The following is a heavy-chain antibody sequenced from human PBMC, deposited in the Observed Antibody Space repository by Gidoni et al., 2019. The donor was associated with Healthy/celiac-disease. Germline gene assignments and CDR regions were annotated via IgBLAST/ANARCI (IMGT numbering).Heavy chain of an antibody. CDR1: GGSISSSSYY. V-gene: IGHV4-39*01. Sequence: QLQLQESGPGMVKPSETLSLTCTVSGGSISSSSYYWGWIRQPPGKGLEWIGSIYYSGSTYYNPSLKSRVTISVDTSKNQFSLKLSSVTAADTAVYYCARHGGSLRCLFGSVSCAFDIWGQGTMVTVSS. J-gene: IGHJ3*02. D-gene: IGHD4-17*01. CDR3: ARHGGSLRCLFGSVSCAFDI. CDR2: IYYSGST.